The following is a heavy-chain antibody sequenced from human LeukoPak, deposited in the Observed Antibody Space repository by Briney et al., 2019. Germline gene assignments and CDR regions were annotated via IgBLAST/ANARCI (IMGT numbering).Heavy chain of an antibody. Sequence: SETLSLTCTVSGGSISSYFWSWIRQPPGKGLEWIGYIYYSGSTNYNPSLKSRDTISVDTSKNQFSLTLSSVTAADTAVYYCARQYCSSTNCYYFDYWGQGTLVTVSS. CDR1: GGSISSYF. J-gene: IGHJ4*02. CDR3: ARQYCSSTNCYYFDY. V-gene: IGHV4-59*01. CDR2: IYYSGST. D-gene: IGHD2-2*01.